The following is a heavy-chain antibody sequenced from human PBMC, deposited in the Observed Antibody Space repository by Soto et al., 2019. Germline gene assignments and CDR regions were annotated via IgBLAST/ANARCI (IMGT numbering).Heavy chain of an antibody. CDR3: AGRYSSSWSNWFDP. D-gene: IGHD6-13*01. J-gene: IGHJ5*02. CDR2: IYHSGST. CDR1: GGSISSGGYS. V-gene: IGHV4-30-2*01. Sequence: KPSETLSLTCAVSGGSISSGGYSWSWIRQPPGKGLEWVGYIYHSGSTYYNPSLKSRVTISVDRSKNQFSLKLSSVTAADTAVYYCAGRYSSSWSNWFDPWGQGTQVTVSS.